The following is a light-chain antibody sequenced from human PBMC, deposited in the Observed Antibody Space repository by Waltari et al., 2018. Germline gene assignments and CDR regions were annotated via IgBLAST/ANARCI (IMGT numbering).Light chain of an antibody. Sequence: QSALTQPASVSGSPGQSITISCTGTSSDIGAYHSASWYQQHPGKAPKLIIYEVANRPSGVSDRFSGSKSGNTASLTISGLQAEDEADYYCSSYTPSTTHVVFGGGTKLTVL. CDR1: SSDIGAYHS. CDR2: EVA. CDR3: SSYTPSTTHVV. J-gene: IGLJ2*01. V-gene: IGLV2-14*01.